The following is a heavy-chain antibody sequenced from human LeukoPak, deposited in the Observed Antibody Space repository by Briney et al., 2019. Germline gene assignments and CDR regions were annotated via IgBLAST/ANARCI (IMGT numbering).Heavy chain of an antibody. D-gene: IGHD6-6*01. Sequence: SETLSLTCTVSGGSISSGDYYWSWIRQPPGKGLEWIGYIYHSGSTNYNPSLQSRVTISVDTSKNQFSLNLNSVTAADTAVYYCARGGAARLHFQNWGQGTLVTVSS. CDR1: GGSISSGDYY. CDR3: ARGGAARLHFQN. J-gene: IGHJ1*01. V-gene: IGHV4-61*08. CDR2: IYHSGST.